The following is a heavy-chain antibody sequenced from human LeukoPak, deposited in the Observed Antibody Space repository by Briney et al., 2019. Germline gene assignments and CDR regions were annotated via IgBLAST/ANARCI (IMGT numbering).Heavy chain of an antibody. CDR2: IYYSGST. CDR1: GGSISSSSYY. D-gene: IGHD3-22*01. CDR3: ARVWAYYYDSPPFNWFDP. V-gene: IGHV4-39*07. Sequence: SETLSLTCTVSGGSISSSSYYWGWIRQPPGKGLEWIGSIYYSGSTYYNPSLKSRVTISVDTSKNQFSLKLSSVTAADTAVYYCARVWAYYYDSPPFNWFDPWGQGTLVTVSS. J-gene: IGHJ5*02.